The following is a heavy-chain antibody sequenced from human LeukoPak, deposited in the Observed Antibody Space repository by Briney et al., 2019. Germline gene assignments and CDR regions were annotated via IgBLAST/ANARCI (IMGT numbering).Heavy chain of an antibody. CDR2: TYYRSKWYN. D-gene: IGHD2-15*01. CDR3: AREYCGGGSCYDQIDY. J-gene: IGHJ4*02. Sequence: SQTLSLTCAISGDSVSSNSAAWNWIRQSPSRGLEWLGRTYYRSKWYNDYAVSVKSRITINPDTSKNQFSLQLNSVSPEDTAVYYCAREYCGGGSCYDQIDYWGQGTLVTVSS. CDR1: GDSVSSNSAA. V-gene: IGHV6-1*01.